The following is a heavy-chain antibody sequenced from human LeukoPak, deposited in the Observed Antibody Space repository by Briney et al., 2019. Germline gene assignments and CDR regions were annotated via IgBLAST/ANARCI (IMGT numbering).Heavy chain of an antibody. CDR3: AARSSGSPYF. CDR2: IKQDGSEK. Sequence: GGSLTLSCTASGLTLSNYWMIWVRQAPGKGLQWVAKIKQDGSEKYYVDSVKGRFTISRDNAENSLYLQMNSLRVEDTAVYYCAARSSGSPYFWDQGTLVTVSS. J-gene: IGHJ4*02. V-gene: IGHV3-7*03. CDR1: GLTLSNYW. D-gene: IGHD1-26*01.